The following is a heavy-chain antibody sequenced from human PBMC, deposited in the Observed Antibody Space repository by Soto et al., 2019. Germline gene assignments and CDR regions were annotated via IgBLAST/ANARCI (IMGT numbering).Heavy chain of an antibody. V-gene: IGHV4-30-4*01. D-gene: IGHD6-13*01. Sequence: QVQLQESGPGLVKPSQTLSLTCTVSGGSISSGDYYWSWIRQPPGKGMEWIGYIYYSGSTYYNPSLKSRVTISADTSKNQFSLKLSSVTAADTAVYFCARGEAWQQLVDYWGQGTLVTVSS. J-gene: IGHJ4*02. CDR3: ARGEAWQQLVDY. CDR2: IYYSGST. CDR1: GGSISSGDYY.